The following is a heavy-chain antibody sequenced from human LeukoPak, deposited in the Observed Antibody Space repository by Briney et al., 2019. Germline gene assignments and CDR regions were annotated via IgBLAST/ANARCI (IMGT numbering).Heavy chain of an antibody. CDR3: TTGKSNNWVGSLDY. V-gene: IGHV3-15*01. CDR2: IKSKSDGGAT. J-gene: IGHJ4*02. D-gene: IGHD1-20*01. Sequence: GGSLRPSCAGSGFSVTYAGMSWVRQAPGKGLEWVGRIKSKSDGGATDYAAPVKGRFTISRDDSKNTLYLHMNSLKTEDTAVYYCTTGKSNNWVGSLDYWGRGTLVTVSS. CDR1: GFSVTYAG.